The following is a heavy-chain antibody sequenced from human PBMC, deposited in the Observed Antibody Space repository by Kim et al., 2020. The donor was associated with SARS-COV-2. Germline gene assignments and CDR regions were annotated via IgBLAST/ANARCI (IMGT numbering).Heavy chain of an antibody. CDR2: INHSGST. CDR3: AREARSNYVFRFDP. V-gene: IGHV4-34*01. D-gene: IGHD4-4*01. J-gene: IGHJ5*02. Sequence: SETLSLTCAVYGGSFSGYYWSWIRQPPGKGLEWIGEINHSGSTNYNPSLKSRVTISVDTSKNQFSLKLSSVTAADTAVYYCAREARSNYVFRFDPWGQGTLVTVSS. CDR1: GGSFSGYY.